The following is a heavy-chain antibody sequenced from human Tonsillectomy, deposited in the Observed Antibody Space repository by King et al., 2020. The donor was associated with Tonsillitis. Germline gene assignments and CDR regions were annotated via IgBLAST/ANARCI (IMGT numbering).Heavy chain of an antibody. Sequence: MPLQESGPGLVKPSETLSLTCTVSGGSISSSSYYWGWIRQPPGKGLEWIGSIYYSGSTYYNPSLKSRVTISVDTSKNQFSLKLSSVTAADTAVYYCARQDYDFWSGYSSYYFDYRGQGTLVTVSS. V-gene: IGHV4-39*01. CDR3: ARQDYDFWSGYSSYYFDY. J-gene: IGHJ4*02. CDR1: GGSISSSSYY. CDR2: IYYSGST. D-gene: IGHD3-3*01.